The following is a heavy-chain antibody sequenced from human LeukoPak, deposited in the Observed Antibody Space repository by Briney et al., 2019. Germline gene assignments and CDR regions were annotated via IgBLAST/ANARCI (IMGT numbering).Heavy chain of an antibody. J-gene: IGHJ4*02. Sequence: GGSLRLSCAASGFTFSSYAMSWVRQAPGKGLEWVSVISGSGGSTYYADSVQGRFTISRDNSNNTLYLQMDSLRADDTAVYYCAKRGYDSSGYYGYFDYWAQGTLVTVSS. CDR3: AKRGYDSSGYYGYFDY. V-gene: IGHV3-23*01. CDR2: ISGSGGST. CDR1: GFTFSSYA. D-gene: IGHD3-22*01.